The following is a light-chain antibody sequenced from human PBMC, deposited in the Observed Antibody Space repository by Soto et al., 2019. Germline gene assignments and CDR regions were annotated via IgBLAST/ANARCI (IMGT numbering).Light chain of an antibody. CDR2: WAS. V-gene: IGKV4-1*01. J-gene: IGKJ4*01. CDR1: QSVLYDSNKKNY. CDR3: QQYSATPLT. Sequence: DIAMTQSPDSLAVPLGERATINCKSSQSVLYDSNKKNYLALYQQRPGQPPKLLIHWASTRDSGVPDRFSGSGSGTDFTLTISSLQAEDVAVYYCQQYSATPLTFGGGTNVEIK.